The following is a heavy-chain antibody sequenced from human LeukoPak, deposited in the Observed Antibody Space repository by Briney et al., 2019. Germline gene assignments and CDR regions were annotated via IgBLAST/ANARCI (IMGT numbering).Heavy chain of an antibody. CDR1: GGSISSYY. Sequence: SETLSLTCTVSGGSISSYYWSWIRQPPGKGLEWIGYIYYSGSTNYNPSLKSRVTISVDTSKNQFSLKLSSVTAADTAVYYCARVRAYGDYVLFFDYWGQGTLVTVSS. CDR2: IYYSGST. CDR3: ARVRAYGDYVLFFDY. V-gene: IGHV4-59*01. D-gene: IGHD4-17*01. J-gene: IGHJ4*02.